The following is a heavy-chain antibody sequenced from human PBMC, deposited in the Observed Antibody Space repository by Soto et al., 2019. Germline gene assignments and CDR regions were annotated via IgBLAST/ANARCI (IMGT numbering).Heavy chain of an antibody. V-gene: IGHV3-23*01. CDR3: AKGGEGSCSRTSCLYFSDS. J-gene: IGHJ5*02. CDR2: ISDSGTT. D-gene: IGHD2-2*01. Sequence: GGSLRLSCAASGFTFRTYAMSWVRQAPGKGLEWVSTISDSGTTYYANSVKGSFTISRDNSRNTLDLQMNSLRVEDTAVYYCAKGGEGSCSRTSCLYFSDSWGQGTLVTVSS. CDR1: GFTFRTYA.